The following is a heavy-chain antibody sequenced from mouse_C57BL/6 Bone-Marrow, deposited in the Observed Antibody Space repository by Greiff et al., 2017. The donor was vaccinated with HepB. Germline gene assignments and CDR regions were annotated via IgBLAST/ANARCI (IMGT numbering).Heavy chain of an antibody. CDR2: IYPRSGNT. Sequence: VQLQESGAELARPGASVKLSCKASGYTFTSYGISWVKQRTGQGLEWIGEIYPRSGNTYYNEKFKGKATRTADKSSSTAYMELRSLTSEDSAVYFCAIITTVVECYWGQGTSVTVSS. V-gene: IGHV1-81*01. CDR1: GYTFTSYG. CDR3: AIITTVVECY. J-gene: IGHJ4*01. D-gene: IGHD1-1*01.